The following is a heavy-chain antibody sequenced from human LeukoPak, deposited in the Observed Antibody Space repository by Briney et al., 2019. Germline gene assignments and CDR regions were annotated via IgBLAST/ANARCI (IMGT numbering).Heavy chain of an antibody. D-gene: IGHD3-22*01. CDR3: ARSNTQYYYDSSGYYGFDY. CDR2: IIPLFGTA. J-gene: IGHJ4*02. Sequence: SVNLSCKASGGTFTIYAISWVRHAPGQGLEWIGGIIPLFGTANYAQKYQGRVTITTEESTSTAYMELSSLRSEDTAVYYCARSNTQYYYDSSGYYGFDYWGQGTMVTVSS. V-gene: IGHV1-69*05. CDR1: GGTFTIYA.